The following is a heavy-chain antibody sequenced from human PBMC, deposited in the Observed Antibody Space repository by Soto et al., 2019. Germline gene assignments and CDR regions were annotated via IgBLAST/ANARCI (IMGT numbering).Heavy chain of an antibody. CDR3: ARGLGDDYGDYQNWFDP. CDR1: GGSISNGDYY. V-gene: IGHV4-30-4*01. J-gene: IGHJ5*02. D-gene: IGHD4-17*01. Sequence: TYIVFGGSISNGDYYWSWIRQPPGKGLEWIGYIYYSGSTYYNPSLKSRVTISVDTSKNQFSLKLSSVTAADTAVYYCARGLGDDYGDYQNWFDPWGQGTLVTVSS. CDR2: IYYSGST.